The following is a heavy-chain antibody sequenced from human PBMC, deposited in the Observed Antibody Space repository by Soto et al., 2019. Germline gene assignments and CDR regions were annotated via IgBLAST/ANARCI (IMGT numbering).Heavy chain of an antibody. V-gene: IGHV4-31*03. Sequence: QVQLQESGPGLVKLSQTLYLTCTVSGGSISSGGNYWSWIRQHPGKGLEWIGYIYYSGSTYYNPSLKSRVTISVDTSKNQFSLKLSSVTAADTAVYYCARSGYSYGPNPLLYWGQGTLVTVSS. CDR1: GGSISSGGNY. CDR3: ARSGYSYGPNPLLY. D-gene: IGHD5-18*01. J-gene: IGHJ4*02. CDR2: IYYSGST.